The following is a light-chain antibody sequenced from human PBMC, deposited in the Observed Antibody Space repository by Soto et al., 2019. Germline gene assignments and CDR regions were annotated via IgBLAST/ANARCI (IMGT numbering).Light chain of an antibody. Sequence: EIVMTQSPATLSVSPGERATLSCRASQSVNIHLAWYQQKPGQAPRLLIYGASARATGIPAKFSGSGSGTEFTLTISSLQSEDFAVYYCQQRSNWPITFGQGTRLEI. CDR1: QSVNIH. J-gene: IGKJ5*01. CDR2: GAS. V-gene: IGKV3D-15*01. CDR3: QQRSNWPIT.